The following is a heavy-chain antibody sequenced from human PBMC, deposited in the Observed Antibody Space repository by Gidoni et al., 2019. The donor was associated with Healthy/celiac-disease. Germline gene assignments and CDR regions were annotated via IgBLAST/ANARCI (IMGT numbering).Heavy chain of an antibody. CDR3: ARDIVVVVAATLGNVERWFDP. Sequence: QLQLQESGPGLVKPSETLSLTCTVSGGSISSSSYYWGWIRQPPGKGLEWIGSIYYSGSTYYNPSLKSRVTISVDTSKNQFSLKLSSVTAADTAVYYCARDIVVVVAATLGNVERWFDPWGQGTLVTVSS. CDR1: GGSISSSSYY. CDR2: IYYSGST. V-gene: IGHV4-39*01. J-gene: IGHJ5*02. D-gene: IGHD2-15*01.